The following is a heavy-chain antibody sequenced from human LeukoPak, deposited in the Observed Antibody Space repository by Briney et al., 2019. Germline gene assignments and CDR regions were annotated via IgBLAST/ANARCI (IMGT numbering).Heavy chain of an antibody. CDR1: GFTFSSYG. Sequence: GGSLRLSCAASGFTFSSYGMHWVRQAPGKGLEWVAVISYDGSNKYYADSVKGRFTISRDNSKNTLYLQMNSLRAEDTAVYYCARDSGFFASWGQGTLVTVSA. J-gene: IGHJ4*02. D-gene: IGHD3-10*01. CDR3: ARDSGFFAS. V-gene: IGHV3-30*03. CDR2: ISYDGSNK.